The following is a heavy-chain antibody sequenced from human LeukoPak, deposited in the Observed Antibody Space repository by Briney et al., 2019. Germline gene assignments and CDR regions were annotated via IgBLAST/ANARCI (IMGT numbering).Heavy chain of an antibody. CDR3: ARDRGWRTSGYYLYHFDY. Sequence: AGGSLRLSCVASGFTFTDYFMSWVRQAPGKGLEWVASIKHNGGEKYYVDSVKGRFTISRDNAKNSLYLEMSSLRVEDTAVYYCARDRGWRTSGYYLYHFDYWGREPWSPSPQ. CDR2: IKHNGGEK. J-gene: IGHJ4*02. V-gene: IGHV3-7*01. CDR1: GFTFTDYF. D-gene: IGHD5-12*01.